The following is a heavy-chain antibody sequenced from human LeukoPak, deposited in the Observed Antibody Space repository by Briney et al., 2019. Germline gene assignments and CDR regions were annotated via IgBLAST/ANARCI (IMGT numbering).Heavy chain of an antibody. Sequence: SETLSLTCAVYGGSFSGYYWSWIRQPPGKGLEWIGEINHSGSTNYNPSLKSRVTISVDTSKNQFSLKLSSVTAADTAVYYCARGVDWLFDYWGQGTLVTVSS. CDR3: ARGVDWLFDY. J-gene: IGHJ4*02. D-gene: IGHD2-21*01. CDR1: GGSFSGYY. V-gene: IGHV4-34*01. CDR2: INHSGST.